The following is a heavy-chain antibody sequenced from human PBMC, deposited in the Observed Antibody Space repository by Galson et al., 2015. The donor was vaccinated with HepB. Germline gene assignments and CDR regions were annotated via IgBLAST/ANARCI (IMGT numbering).Heavy chain of an antibody. J-gene: IGHJ4*02. CDR3: AKDWGQRRLAYFDY. CDR2: VSRSGSST. CDR1: GFVFSNYD. V-gene: IGHV3-23*01. Sequence: SLRLSCAASGFVFSNYDMHWVRQAPGKGLEWVSPVSRSGSSTSYADSVKGRFTISGDNSNNTVSLHMSSLRVEDTAFYFCAKDWGQRRLAYFDYWGQGAQVTVSS. D-gene: IGHD3-16*01.